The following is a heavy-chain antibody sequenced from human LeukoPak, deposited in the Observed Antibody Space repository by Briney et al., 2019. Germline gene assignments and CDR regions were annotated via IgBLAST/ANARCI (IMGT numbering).Heavy chain of an antibody. J-gene: IGHJ4*02. Sequence: SGGSLRLSCAASGFTFTNYAMPWVRQAPGKGLEWVSAISGSGNSTYYPDSVKGRFSISRDNSKNTLYLQISSLRAEDTAVYYCAKTLVGSTSGPDYYFVSWGQGTLVTVSS. D-gene: IGHD1-26*01. CDR2: ISGSGNST. V-gene: IGHV3-23*01. CDR3: AKTLVGSTSGPDYYFVS. CDR1: GFTFTNYA.